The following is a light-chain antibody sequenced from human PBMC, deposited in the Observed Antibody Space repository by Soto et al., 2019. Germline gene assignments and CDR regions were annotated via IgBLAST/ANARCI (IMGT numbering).Light chain of an antibody. CDR1: QSLDRDY. CDR2: DAS. V-gene: IGKV1-5*01. J-gene: IGKJ1*01. Sequence: IQMTQSPSTLSASLGDRVTMTCRASQSLDRDYLAWYQQKPGKAPKLLISDASSLESGVPSRFSGSGSGTEFTLTISSLQPDDFATYYCQQYNSYRTFGQGTKV. CDR3: QQYNSYRT.